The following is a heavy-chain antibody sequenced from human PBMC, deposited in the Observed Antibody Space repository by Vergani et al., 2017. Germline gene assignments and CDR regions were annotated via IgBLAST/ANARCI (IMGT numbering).Heavy chain of an antibody. Sequence: QVQLVQSGAEVKKPGSSVKVSCKAPGGPFSSYAISWVRQAPGQGLEWMGRIIPILGIANYAQKFQGRVTITRNTSASTAYMELSSLRSEDTAVYYCAREAEYSSSSPPYYYYGLDVWGQGTTVTVSS. CDR3: AREAEYSSSSPPYYYYGLDV. J-gene: IGHJ6*02. CDR2: IIPILGIA. V-gene: IGHV1-69*04. D-gene: IGHD6-6*01. CDR1: GGPFSSYA.